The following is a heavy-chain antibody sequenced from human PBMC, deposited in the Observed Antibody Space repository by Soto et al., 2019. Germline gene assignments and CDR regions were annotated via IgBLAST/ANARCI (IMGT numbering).Heavy chain of an antibody. D-gene: IGHD3-16*02. CDR3: ARGRGYVWGNYRSSSYYYYGMDV. CDR2: IYYSGST. V-gene: IGHV4-39*01. CDR1: GGSISSSNYY. J-gene: IGHJ6*02. Sequence: SETLSLTCTVSGGSISSSNYYWGWIRQPPGKGLEWIGSIYYSGSTYYNPSLKSRVTISVDTSKNQFSLKLSSVTAADTAVYYCARGRGYVWGNYRSSSYYYYGMDVWGQGTTVTVS.